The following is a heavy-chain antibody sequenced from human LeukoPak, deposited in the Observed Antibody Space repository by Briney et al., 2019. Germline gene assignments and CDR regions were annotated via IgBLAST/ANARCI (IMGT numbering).Heavy chain of an antibody. CDR2: ISNSSSVI. CDR3: ARTFRYSHDSIVQGYDI. CDR1: GFTFSSYS. D-gene: IGHD5-18*01. J-gene: IGHJ3*02. V-gene: IGHV3-48*02. Sequence: PGGSLRLSCAASGFTFSSYSMNWVRQTPGTGLEWVSYISNSSSVIYYADSVTSRFTISRDNAKNSLYLQMNNLRDEDTAVYYCARTFRYSHDSIVQGYDIWGQGTMVTVSS.